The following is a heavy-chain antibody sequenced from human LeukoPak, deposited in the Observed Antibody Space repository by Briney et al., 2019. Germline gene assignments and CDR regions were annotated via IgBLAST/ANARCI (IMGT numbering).Heavy chain of an antibody. D-gene: IGHD6-13*01. CDR2: MSYDGLNY. J-gene: IGHJ4*02. Sequence: GRSLRLSCAASGFTFSNSVIHWVRQAPGKGLEWVAVMSYDGLNYYYADSVKGRFTISRDNSKDTLFLRMNSLRPEDTAVYHCARESSSWSWGPFDYWGQGTLVTVSS. CDR3: ARESSSWSWGPFDY. CDR1: GFTFSNSV. V-gene: IGHV3-30*04.